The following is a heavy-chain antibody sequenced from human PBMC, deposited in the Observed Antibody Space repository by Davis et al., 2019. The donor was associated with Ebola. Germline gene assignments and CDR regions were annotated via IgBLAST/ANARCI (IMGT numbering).Heavy chain of an antibody. CDR1: GFTFSSYA. CDR3: AKDLSGSSDY. CDR2: ISGSGGST. D-gene: IGHD1-26*01. Sequence: GESLKISCAASGFTFSSYAMSWVRQAPGKGLEWVSVISGSGGSTYYADSVKGRFTISRDNSKNTLDLQMNSLRAEDTAVYYCAKDLSGSSDYWGQGTLVTVSS. J-gene: IGHJ4*02. V-gene: IGHV3-23*01.